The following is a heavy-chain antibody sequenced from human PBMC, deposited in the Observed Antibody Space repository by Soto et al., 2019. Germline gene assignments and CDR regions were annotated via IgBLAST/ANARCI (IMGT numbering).Heavy chain of an antibody. CDR1: GGSISSGGYS. D-gene: IGHD3-22*01. CDR3: ASTDYYDSSGYSY. V-gene: IGHV4-30-2*01. Sequence: QLQLQESGSGLVKPSQTLSLTCAVSGGSISSGGYSWSWIRQPTGKGLEWIGYIYHSGRTYYNPSLKSRVTISVDTSKNPFSLKLSSVTAAAAAVYYCASTDYYDSSGYSYWGHGTLVTVSS. J-gene: IGHJ4*01. CDR2: IYHSGRT.